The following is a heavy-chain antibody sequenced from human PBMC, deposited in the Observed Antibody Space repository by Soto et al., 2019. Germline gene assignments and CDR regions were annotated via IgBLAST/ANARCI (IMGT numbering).Heavy chain of an antibody. Sequence: ASVKVSCKASGYTFTSYAMHWVRQAPGQRLEWMGWINAGNGNTKYSQKCQGRVTITRDTSASTAYMELSSLRSEDTAVYYCARPDVLLWFGEPGGANYYFDYWGQGTLVTVSS. CDR1: GYTFTSYA. V-gene: IGHV1-3*01. D-gene: IGHD3-10*01. CDR3: ARPDVLLWFGEPGGANYYFDY. CDR2: INAGNGNT. J-gene: IGHJ4*02.